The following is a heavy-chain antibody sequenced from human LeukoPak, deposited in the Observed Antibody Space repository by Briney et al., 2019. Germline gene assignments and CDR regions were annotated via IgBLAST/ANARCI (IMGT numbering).Heavy chain of an antibody. CDR2: IYPGDSDT. CDR1: GYSFTSHW. J-gene: IGHJ4*02. D-gene: IGHD1-1*01. CDR3: ANRINWNVDY. V-gene: IGHV5-51*01. Sequence: GESLKISCKGSGYSFTSHWIGWVRQMAGKGVEWMGIIYPGDSDTRYSPSFQGQVTISADKSISTAYLQWNSLKASDTAMYYCANRINWNVDYWGQGPLVTVSS.